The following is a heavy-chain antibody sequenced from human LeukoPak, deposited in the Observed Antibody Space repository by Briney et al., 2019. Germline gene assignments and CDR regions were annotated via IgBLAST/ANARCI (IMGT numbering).Heavy chain of an antibody. V-gene: IGHV1-2*02. CDR1: GYTFTGYY. Sequence: ASVKVSCKASGYTFTGYYMHWVRQAPGQGLEWMGWINPNSGGTNYAQKFQGRVTTTRDTSISTAYMELSRLRSDDTAVYYCARSRFRQQLVLAKPAEYFQHWGQGTLVTVSS. CDR3: ARSRFRQQLVLAKPAEYFQH. CDR2: INPNSGGT. D-gene: IGHD6-13*01. J-gene: IGHJ1*01.